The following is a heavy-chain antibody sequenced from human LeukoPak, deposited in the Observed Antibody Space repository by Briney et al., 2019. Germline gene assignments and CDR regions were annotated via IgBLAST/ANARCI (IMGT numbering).Heavy chain of an antibody. V-gene: IGHV1-18*01. J-gene: IGHJ4*02. Sequence: GASVKVSCKASGGTFSSYAISWVRQAPGQGLEWMGWISAYNGNTNYAQKLQGRVTMTTDTSTSTAYMELRSLRSDDTAVYYCATADYYGSGSYYDYWGQGTLVTVSS. CDR2: ISAYNGNT. D-gene: IGHD3-10*01. CDR1: GGTFSSYA. CDR3: ATADYYGSGSYYDY.